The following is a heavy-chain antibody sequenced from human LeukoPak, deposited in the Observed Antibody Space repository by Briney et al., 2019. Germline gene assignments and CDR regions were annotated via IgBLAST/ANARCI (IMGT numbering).Heavy chain of an antibody. Sequence: GGSLRLSCAASGFIFSREWMHWVRQAPGRGLVWASRVNTDGSSTVYADSVKGRFTISRDNSKNTLYLQMNSLRAEDTAVYYCAKVTWIQLWPDAFDIWGQGTMVTVSS. J-gene: IGHJ3*02. CDR2: VNTDGSST. CDR1: GFIFSREW. V-gene: IGHV3-74*03. CDR3: AKVTWIQLWPDAFDI. D-gene: IGHD5-18*01.